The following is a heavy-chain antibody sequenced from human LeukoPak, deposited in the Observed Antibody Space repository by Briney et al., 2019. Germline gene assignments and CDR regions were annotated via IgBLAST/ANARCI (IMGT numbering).Heavy chain of an antibody. D-gene: IGHD3-10*01. J-gene: IGHJ4*02. Sequence: SETLSLTCAVPGSSINTGYYWGWIRQSPGKRLEWIGYIYYGGTTNYNPSLKSRATISADTAKNQFSLRLRSVTAADTAIYYCARDTTVGSGMQHWGQGTLVTVSS. CDR2: IYYGGTT. CDR1: GSSINTGYY. CDR3: ARDTTVGSGMQH. V-gene: IGHV4-61*01.